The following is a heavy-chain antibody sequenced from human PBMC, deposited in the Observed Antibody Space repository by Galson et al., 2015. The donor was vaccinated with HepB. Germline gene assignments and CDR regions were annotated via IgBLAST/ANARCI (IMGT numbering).Heavy chain of an antibody. J-gene: IGHJ4*02. D-gene: IGHD2-2*01. CDR2: ISGSGGST. CDR1: GFTFSNYA. CDR3: AKESTNWGANPIDF. V-gene: IGHV3-23*01. Sequence: SLRLSCAASGFTFSNYAMSWVRQIPGKGLEWVSAISGSGGSTYYADSVKGRFTISRDNSKNTLYLQMNSLRAEDTAVYYCAKESTNWGANPIDFWGQGTLVTVSS.